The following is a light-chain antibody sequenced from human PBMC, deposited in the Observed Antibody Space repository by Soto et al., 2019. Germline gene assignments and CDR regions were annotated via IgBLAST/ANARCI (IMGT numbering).Light chain of an antibody. CDR1: SSNIGAGFD. CDR2: DNT. CDR3: QSYDSGLSGSV. J-gene: IGLJ3*02. Sequence: QSLLTQPPSVSGAPGQRVTISCTGSSSNIGAGFDVHWYQQLPGTAPKLLIYDNTNRPSGVPDRFSGSKSGTSASLAITGLQAEDEADYYCQSYDSGLSGSVFGGGTKVTVL. V-gene: IGLV1-40*01.